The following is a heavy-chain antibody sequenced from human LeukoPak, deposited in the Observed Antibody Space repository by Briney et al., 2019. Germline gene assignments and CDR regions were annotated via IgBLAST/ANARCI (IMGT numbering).Heavy chain of an antibody. CDR2: INTNTGNP. J-gene: IGHJ6*03. D-gene: IGHD6-6*01. CDR3: ARGPQSIAARPGTYYYYYMDV. V-gene: IGHV7-4-1*02. Sequence: ASVKVSCKASGYTFTSYAMNWVRQAPGQGLEWMGWINTNTGNPTYAQGFTGRFVFSLDTSVSTAYLQISSLKAEDTAVYYCARGPQSIAARPGTYYYYYMDVWGKGTTVTVSS. CDR1: GYTFTSYA.